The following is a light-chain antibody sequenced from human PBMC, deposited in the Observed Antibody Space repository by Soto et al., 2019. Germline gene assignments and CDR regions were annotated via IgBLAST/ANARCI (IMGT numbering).Light chain of an antibody. Sequence: IVLTQSPGTLSLSPGERATLSCRASQSVSSSYLVWYQQRPGQPPRLLIYGTSTRAAGISDRFSGSGSGTDFTLTISRLEPGDSAVYYCQQYGTSALTFGGGTKVEIK. CDR1: QSVSSSY. CDR3: QQYGTSALT. V-gene: IGKV3-20*01. CDR2: GTS. J-gene: IGKJ4*01.